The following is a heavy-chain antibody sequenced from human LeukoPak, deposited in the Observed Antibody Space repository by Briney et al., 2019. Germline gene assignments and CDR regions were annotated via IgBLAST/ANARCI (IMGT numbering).Heavy chain of an antibody. Sequence: GESLKISCKTSGYSFTSYWIGWVRQMPGKGLEWMGSIYPGDSDTRYSPSFQGQVIISADKSASTAYLQTSSLKASDTAIYYCAHHCRAGCGNQYYFDYWGQGALVTVSS. D-gene: IGHD2-21*01. CDR3: AHHCRAGCGNQYYFDY. J-gene: IGHJ4*02. CDR2: IYPGDSDT. V-gene: IGHV5-51*01. CDR1: GYSFTSYW.